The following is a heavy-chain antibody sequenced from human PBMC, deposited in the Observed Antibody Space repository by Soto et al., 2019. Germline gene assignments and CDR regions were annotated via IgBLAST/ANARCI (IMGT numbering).Heavy chain of an antibody. Sequence: PSEALSVTGTVPGGSISSYYWSWIRQPPGKGLEWIGYIYYSGSTNYNPSLKSRVTISVDTSKNQFSLKLSSVTAADTAVYYCARGGYSSSSDPLDYWGQGTLVTVSS. J-gene: IGHJ4*02. D-gene: IGHD6-6*01. CDR3: ARGGYSSSSDPLDY. V-gene: IGHV4-59*01. CDR1: GGSISSYY. CDR2: IYYSGST.